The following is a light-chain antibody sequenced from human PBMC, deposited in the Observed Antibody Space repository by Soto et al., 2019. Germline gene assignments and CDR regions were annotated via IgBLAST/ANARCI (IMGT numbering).Light chain of an antibody. V-gene: IGLV1-40*01. CDR1: SSNIGAGYD. J-gene: IGLJ2*01. Sequence: QSVVTQPPSVSGAPGQRVTISCTGSSSNIGAGYDVHWYQHLPGTAPKLLIYGNSNRPSGVPDRFSGSKSGTSASLAITGLQAEDDADYYCHSYDSSLSGSVFGGGTKLTVL. CDR3: HSYDSSLSGSV. CDR2: GNS.